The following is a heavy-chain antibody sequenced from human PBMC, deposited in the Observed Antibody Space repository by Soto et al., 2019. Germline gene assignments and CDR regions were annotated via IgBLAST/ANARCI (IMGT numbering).Heavy chain of an antibody. CDR3: ASAPNWNYGY. V-gene: IGHV3-7*01. Sequence: EVQLVESGGGLVQPGGSLRLSCAASGFTSSSYRMSWVRQVPGRGLEWVANINQDGSEKYYVDSVRGRFTISRDNAKNSLYLQMNSLRAEDTAVYYCASAPNWNYGYWGQGTLVTVSS. D-gene: IGHD1-7*01. J-gene: IGHJ4*02. CDR2: INQDGSEK. CDR1: GFTSSSYR.